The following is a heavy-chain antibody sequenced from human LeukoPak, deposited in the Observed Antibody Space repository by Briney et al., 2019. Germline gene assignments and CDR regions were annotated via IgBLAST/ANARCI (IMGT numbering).Heavy chain of an antibody. V-gene: IGHV3-15*01. CDR3: CRHWVY. J-gene: IGHJ4*02. CDR1: GFTFSKDW. CDR2: IKSKTDGGKT. Sequence: GGSLRLSCAASGFTFSKDWMSWVRRAPGKGLEWVGRIKSKTDGGKTDYAPPVKCRFTISSDDAINTLYLQMDSLKTEDTVVYYCCRHWVYWVQGTLVTVSS. D-gene: IGHD7-27*01.